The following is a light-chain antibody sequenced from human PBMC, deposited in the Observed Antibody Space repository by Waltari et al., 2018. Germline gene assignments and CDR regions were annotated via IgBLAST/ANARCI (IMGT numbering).Light chain of an antibody. CDR3: QQFTSYPLT. Sequence: AFQFTQSPSTLSPSIGDRVNITCRASQGISSALAWYQRKPGKAPKLLIYDASSLEGGVPSRFSGSGSGTDFTLTISSLQPEDFATYYCQQFTSYPLTFGQGTKLEIK. J-gene: IGKJ2*01. CDR1: QGISSA. CDR2: DAS. V-gene: IGKV1-13*02.